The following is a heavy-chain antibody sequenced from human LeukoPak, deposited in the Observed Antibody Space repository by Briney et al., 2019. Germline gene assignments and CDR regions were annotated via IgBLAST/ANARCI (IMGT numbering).Heavy chain of an antibody. V-gene: IGHV3-23*01. D-gene: IGHD1-26*01. Sequence: GGSLRPSCAASGFTFSSYAMSWVRQAPGKGLEWVSFISGGGDDKYYADSVRGRFTMSRDNSKNTLFLQMNSLRGEDTAVYYCAKEGSYSGSRFDYWGQGSLVTVSS. CDR3: AKEGSYSGSRFDY. J-gene: IGHJ4*02. CDR2: ISGGGDDK. CDR1: GFTFSSYA.